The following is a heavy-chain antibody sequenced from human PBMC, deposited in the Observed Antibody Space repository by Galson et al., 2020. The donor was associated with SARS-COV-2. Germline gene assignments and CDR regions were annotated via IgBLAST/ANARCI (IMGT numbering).Heavy chain of an antibody. J-gene: IGHJ4*02. CDR3: ARGVGQQLAMYLLRY. Sequence: SETLSLTCAVYGGSFSGYYWSWIRQPPGKGLEWIGEINHSGSTNYNPSLKSRVTISVDTSKNQFSLKLSSVTAADTAVYYCARGVGQQLAMYLLRYWGQGTLVTVSS. CDR2: INHSGST. D-gene: IGHD6-13*01. V-gene: IGHV4-34*01. CDR1: GGSFSGYY.